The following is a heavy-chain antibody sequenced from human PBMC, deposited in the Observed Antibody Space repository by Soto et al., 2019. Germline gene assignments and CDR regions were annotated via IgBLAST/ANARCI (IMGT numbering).Heavy chain of an antibody. CDR2: INQDGSEK. D-gene: IGHD1-26*01. J-gene: IGHJ4*02. CDR1: ESTVSRDW. CDR3: SGGLGEAF. V-gene: IGHV3-7*04. Sequence: EVHLVESGGGLVQTGGSLRLSCAIFESTVSRDWMNWVRQAPGKGLEWVAHINQDGSEKYYVDSVKGRFTISRDNAKKSLYLQMNRLRPADTAMYFCSGGLGEAFWGQGTLVTVSS.